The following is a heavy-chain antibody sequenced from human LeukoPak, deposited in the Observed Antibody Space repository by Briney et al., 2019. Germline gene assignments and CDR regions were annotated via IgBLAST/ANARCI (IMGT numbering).Heavy chain of an antibody. V-gene: IGHV4-31*11. CDR3: ARTNWNYVDY. J-gene: IGHJ4*02. CDR1: GGSFSGYY. D-gene: IGHD1-20*01. Sequence: SETLSLTCAVYGGSFSGYYWSWIRQHPGKGLEWIGYIFYSGSTYYNPSLKSRVTISVDTSKNQFSLKLSSVTAADTAVYYCARTNWNYVDYWGQGTLVTVSS. CDR2: IFYSGST.